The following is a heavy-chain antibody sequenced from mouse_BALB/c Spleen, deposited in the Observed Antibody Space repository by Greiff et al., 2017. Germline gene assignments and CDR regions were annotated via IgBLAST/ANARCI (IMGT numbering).Heavy chain of an antibody. V-gene: IGHV1S22*01. CDR1: GYTFTSYW. CDR3: TSAGAYCGNDGWDMDY. CDR2: IYPGSGST. Sequence: LQQPGSELVRPGASVKLSCKASGYTFTSYWMHWVKQRHGQGLEWIGNIYPGSGSTNYDEKFKSKGTLTVDTSSSTAYMHLSSLTSEDSAVYSGTSAGAYCGNDGWDMDYWGQGTSVTVSA. D-gene: IGHD2-14*01. J-gene: IGHJ4*01.